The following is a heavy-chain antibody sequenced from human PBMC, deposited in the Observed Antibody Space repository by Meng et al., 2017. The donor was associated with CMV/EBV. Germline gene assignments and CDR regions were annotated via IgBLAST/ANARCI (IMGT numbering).Heavy chain of an antibody. Sequence: QVQLRESGPGLWKPSETLSPPCPVAGGSISSYYWSWIRQPAGKGLEWIGRIYTSGSTNYNPSLKSRVTMSVDTSKNQFSLKLSSVTAADTAVYYCARAAVDLSKDYFDYWGQGTLVTVSS. J-gene: IGHJ4*02. CDR1: GGSISSYY. CDR2: IYTSGST. V-gene: IGHV4-4*07. CDR3: ARAAVDLSKDYFDY. D-gene: IGHD2-15*01.